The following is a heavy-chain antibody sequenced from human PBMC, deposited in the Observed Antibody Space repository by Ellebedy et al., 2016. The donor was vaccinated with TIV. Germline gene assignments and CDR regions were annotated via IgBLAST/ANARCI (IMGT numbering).Heavy chain of an antibody. J-gene: IGHJ3*02. CDR2: IDPSDSYT. D-gene: IGHD4-23*01. Sequence: GGSLRLSCKGSGYSFTSYWISWVRQMHGNGLEWMGRIDPSDSYTNYSPSFQGHVTISADKSITTAYLQWGSLKASDTAMYYCARSHTVVTPRAFDIWGQGTMVTVSS. V-gene: IGHV5-10-1*01. CDR3: ARSHTVVTPRAFDI. CDR1: GYSFTSYW.